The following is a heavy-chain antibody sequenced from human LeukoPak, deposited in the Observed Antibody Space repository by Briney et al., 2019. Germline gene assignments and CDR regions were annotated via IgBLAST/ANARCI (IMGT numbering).Heavy chain of an antibody. Sequence: QSGGSLRLSCAASGFTFSSYAMHWVRQAPGKGLEWVSAITGSGGGTYYADSVKGRFTISRDNSKNTLYLQMNSLRAEDTAVYYCAKWGDYDVLTGYYDPDYWGQGTLATVSS. J-gene: IGHJ4*02. CDR1: GFTFSSYA. V-gene: IGHV3-23*01. CDR2: ITGSGGGT. CDR3: AKWGDYDVLTGYYDPDY. D-gene: IGHD3-9*01.